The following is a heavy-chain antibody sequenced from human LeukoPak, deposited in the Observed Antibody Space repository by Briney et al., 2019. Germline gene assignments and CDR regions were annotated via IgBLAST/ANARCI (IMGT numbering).Heavy chain of an antibody. D-gene: IGHD3-22*01. CDR3: ARRRYYDGSGYLE. CDR1: GDSVSRSDSY. J-gene: IGHJ1*01. V-gene: IGHV4-39*01. CDR2: IYYTGRT. Sequence: SQTLSLTCSVSGDSVSRSDSYWDWSRQPPGKGVEWIVSIYYTGRTYYSPSLKSRVTMSVDTSNNQFSLNLRSVTAADTAVYYCARRRYYDGSGYLEWGQGTLLSVSS.